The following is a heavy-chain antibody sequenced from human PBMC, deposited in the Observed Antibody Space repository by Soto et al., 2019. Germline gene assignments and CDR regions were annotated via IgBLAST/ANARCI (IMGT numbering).Heavy chain of an antibody. CDR2: IWYDGSNK. D-gene: IGHD4-17*01. V-gene: IGHV3-33*01. CDR3: ARDHPITVTTLGANDAFDI. Sequence: GGSLRLSCAASGFTFSSYGMHWVRQAPGKGLEWVAVIWYDGSNKYYADSVKGRFTISRDNSKNTLYLQMNSLRAEDTAVYYCARDHPITVTTLGANDAFDIWGQGTMVTVSS. CDR1: GFTFSSYG. J-gene: IGHJ3*02.